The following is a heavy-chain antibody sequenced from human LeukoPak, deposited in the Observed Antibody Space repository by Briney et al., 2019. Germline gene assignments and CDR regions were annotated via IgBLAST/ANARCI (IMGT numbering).Heavy chain of an antibody. J-gene: IGHJ6*02. D-gene: IGHD3-9*01. CDR2: ISYDGSNK. CDR3: ARDRGRSPPRRDILTGYYYYGMDV. V-gene: IGHV3-30-3*01. CDR1: GFTFSSYA. Sequence: GGSLRLSCAASGFTFSSYAMHWVRQAPGKGLEWVAVISYDGSNKYYADSVKGRFTISRDNSKNTLYLQMNSLRSDDTAVYYCARDRGRSPPRRDILTGYYYYGMDVWGQGTTVTVSS.